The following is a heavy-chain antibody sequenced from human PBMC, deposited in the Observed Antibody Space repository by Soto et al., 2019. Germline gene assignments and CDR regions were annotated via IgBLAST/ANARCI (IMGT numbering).Heavy chain of an antibody. CDR2: ISGSGGDT. Sequence: GGSLRLSCAASGFTFSSIAMSWVRQAPGKGPEWVSTISGSGGDTSYADSVKGRCTISRDNSKNTLYLHMNSLRVEDTAVYYCATKGAVAGTPYYFDYWGQGTLVTVSS. CDR3: ATKGAVAGTPYYFDY. J-gene: IGHJ4*02. V-gene: IGHV3-23*01. CDR1: GFTFSSIA. D-gene: IGHD6-19*01.